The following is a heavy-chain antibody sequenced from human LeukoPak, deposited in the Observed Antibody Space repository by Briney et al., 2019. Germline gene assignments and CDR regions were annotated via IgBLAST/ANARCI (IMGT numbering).Heavy chain of an antibody. D-gene: IGHD3-3*01. CDR2: ISSSGSTI. J-gene: IGHJ6*03. CDR1: GFTFSSYE. Sequence: GGSLRLSCAASGFTFSSYEMNWVRQAPGKGLEWVSYISSSGSTIYYADSVKGRFTISRDNAKNSLYLQMNSLRAEDTAVYYCARGPWDKYYDFWSGYGYYYYMDVWGKGTTVTVSS. CDR3: ARGPWDKYYDFWSGYGYYYYMDV. V-gene: IGHV3-48*03.